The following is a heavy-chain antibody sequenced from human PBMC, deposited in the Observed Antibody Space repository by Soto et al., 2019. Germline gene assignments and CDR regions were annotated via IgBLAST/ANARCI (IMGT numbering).Heavy chain of an antibody. CDR2: ISGSGSST. Sequence: GGSLRLSCAASGFTFSSYAMSWVRQAPGKGLEWVSAISGSGSSTYYADSVKGRFTISRDNSKNTLYLQMNSLRAEDTAVYYCARRWLGKYYFDYWGQGTLVTVSS. CDR1: GFTFSSYA. J-gene: IGHJ4*02. D-gene: IGHD6-19*01. V-gene: IGHV3-23*01. CDR3: ARRWLGKYYFDY.